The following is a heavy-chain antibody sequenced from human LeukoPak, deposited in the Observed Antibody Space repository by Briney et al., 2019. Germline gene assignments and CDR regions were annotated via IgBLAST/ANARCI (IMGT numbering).Heavy chain of an antibody. CDR1: GFTFSSYR. Sequence: GGSLRLSCAVSGFTFSSYRMNWVRQAPGKGLEWVSSISSTRSSIYYADSVTGRFTISRDNAKNLLYLQMNSLRAEDTAVYYCAKARGSCSGGSCYTESVFDYWGQGTLVTVSS. CDR3: AKARGSCSGGSCYTESVFDY. V-gene: IGHV3-21*04. CDR2: ISSTRSSI. J-gene: IGHJ4*02. D-gene: IGHD2-15*01.